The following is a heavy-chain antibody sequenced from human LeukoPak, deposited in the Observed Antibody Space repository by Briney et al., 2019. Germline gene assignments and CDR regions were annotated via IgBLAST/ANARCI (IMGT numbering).Heavy chain of an antibody. J-gene: IGHJ6*03. D-gene: IGHD6-19*01. CDR2: MSGSGGST. V-gene: IGHV3-23*01. Sequence: GGSLRLSCAASGFTFSSYDMSWVRQAPGKGLEWVSGMSGSGGSTYYADSVKGRFTISRDNAKNSLYLQMNSLRAEDTAVYYCAAVAAYYYYMDVWGKGTTVTISS. CDR3: AAVAAYYYYMDV. CDR1: GFTFSSYD.